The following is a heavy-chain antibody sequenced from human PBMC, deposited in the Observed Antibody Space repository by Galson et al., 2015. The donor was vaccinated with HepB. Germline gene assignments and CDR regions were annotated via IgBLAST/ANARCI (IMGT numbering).Heavy chain of an antibody. CDR3: ARVFLGYYGSGRNPSDY. D-gene: IGHD3-10*01. CDR1: GYTFTSYG. CDR2: ISAYNGNT. J-gene: IGHJ4*02. V-gene: IGHV1-18*04. Sequence: SVKVSCKASGYTFTSYGISWVRQAPGQGLEWMGWISAYNGNTNYAQKLQGRVTMTTDTSTSTAYMELRSLRSDDTAVYYCARVFLGYYGSGRNPSDYWGQGTLVTVSS.